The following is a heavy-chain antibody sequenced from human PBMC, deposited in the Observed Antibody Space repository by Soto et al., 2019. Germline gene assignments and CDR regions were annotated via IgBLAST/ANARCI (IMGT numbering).Heavy chain of an antibody. CDR2: IYYSGST. Sequence: PSETLSLTCTVSGGSISSSSYYWGWIRQPPGKGLEWIGSIYYSGSTYYNPSLKSRVTISVDTSKNQFSLKLSSVTAADTAVYYCAGQQLVPSGYYYYYYYGMDVWGQGTTVTVSS. CDR3: AGQQLVPSGYYYYYYYGMDV. J-gene: IGHJ6*02. D-gene: IGHD6-13*01. CDR1: GGSISSSSYY. V-gene: IGHV4-39*01.